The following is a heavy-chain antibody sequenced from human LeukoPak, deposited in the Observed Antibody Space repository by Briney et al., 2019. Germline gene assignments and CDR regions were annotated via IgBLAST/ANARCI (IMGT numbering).Heavy chain of an antibody. D-gene: IGHD3-3*01. J-gene: IGHJ6*02. V-gene: IGHV3-7*02. CDR2: IKQDGSEK. Sequence: GGSLRLSCAASGFTFSSYWMSWVRQAPGKGLEWVANIKQDGSEKSYVDSVKGRFTISRDNAKNSLYLQMNSLRAEDTAVYFCARTPTYDFWSGYTLDVWGQGTTVTVSS. CDR1: GFTFSSYW. CDR3: ARTPTYDFWSGYTLDV.